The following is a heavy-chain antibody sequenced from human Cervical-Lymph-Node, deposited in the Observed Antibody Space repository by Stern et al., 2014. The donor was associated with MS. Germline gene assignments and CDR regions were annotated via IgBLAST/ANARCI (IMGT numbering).Heavy chain of an antibody. V-gene: IGHV1-2*06. CDR1: GYTFTGYY. J-gene: IGHJ4*02. CDR2: INPNSGGT. Sequence: QVQLVKSGAEVKKPGASVKVSCKASGYTFTGYYMHWVRTAPGPGLEWMGRINPNSGGTNYANEFTGQVNMTRDTSISTAYMELSRLRSDDTAVYYCARDHYAGYWGQGTLVTVSS. D-gene: IGHD2-2*01. CDR3: ARDHYAGY.